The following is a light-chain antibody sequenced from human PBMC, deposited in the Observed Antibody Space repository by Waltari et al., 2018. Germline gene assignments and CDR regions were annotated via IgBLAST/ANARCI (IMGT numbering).Light chain of an antibody. CDR3: QQYDNLPLT. J-gene: IGKJ4*01. V-gene: IGKV1-33*01. CDR1: QDISNY. CDR2: DAS. Sequence: DIQMNQSPSSLSASVGDRVTITCPASQDISNYFNWYQQKPGKAPKLLIYDASTLETGVPSRFSGSGSGTDFTFTISSLQPEDIAAYYCQQYDNLPLTFGGGTKVEIK.